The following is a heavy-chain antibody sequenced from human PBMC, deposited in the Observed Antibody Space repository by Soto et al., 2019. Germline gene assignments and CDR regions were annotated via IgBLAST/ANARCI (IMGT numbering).Heavy chain of an antibody. D-gene: IGHD3-3*01. CDR2: ISRSHTYI. CDR3: ARDSITIFVVAHHQSFDI. V-gene: IGHV3-21*02. J-gene: IGHJ3*02. Sequence: EIQLVESGGGLVKPGGSLRLSCSASGFTFNTYSMTWVRQAPGKGLQWVSSISRSHTYIDYADSVRGRFTTSRDNAHNALYLQRDSLRAEDTAVYYCARDSITIFVVAHHQSFDIWGQGTEVTVSS. CDR1: GFTFNTYS.